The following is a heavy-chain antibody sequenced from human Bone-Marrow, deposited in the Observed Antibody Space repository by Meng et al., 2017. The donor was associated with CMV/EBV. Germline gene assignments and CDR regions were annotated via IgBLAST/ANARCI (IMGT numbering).Heavy chain of an antibody. V-gene: IGHV1-2*02. CDR2: VHPRGGS. D-gene: IGHD6-6*01. CDR1: GYTFTGYP. Sequence: ASVKVSCKASGYTFTGYPIHWVRQAPGQGLEWMGWVHPRGGSNLAQKFQGRVTMTTDTSITPAYMELRSLKFDDTAIYFCAKRGYSSSSWFDSWGQGTLVTVSS. J-gene: IGHJ5*01. CDR3: AKRGYSSSSWFDS.